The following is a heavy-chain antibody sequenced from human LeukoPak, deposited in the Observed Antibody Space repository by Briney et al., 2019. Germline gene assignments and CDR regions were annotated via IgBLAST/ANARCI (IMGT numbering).Heavy chain of an antibody. CDR1: GGSISNYY. V-gene: IGHV4-59*08. J-gene: IGHJ5*02. Sequence: SETLSLTCTVSGGSISNYYWSWIRQPPGKGLEWIGYIFYTGSTNYNPSLKSRVTISVDTPKNLFSLKLTSVTAADTAVYHCARLGDYRFDPWGQGTLVAVSS. CDR2: IFYTGST. D-gene: IGHD1-26*01. CDR3: ARLGDYRFDP.